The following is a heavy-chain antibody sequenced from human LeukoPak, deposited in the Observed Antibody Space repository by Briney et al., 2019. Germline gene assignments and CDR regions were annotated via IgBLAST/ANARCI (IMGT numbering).Heavy chain of an antibody. V-gene: IGHV1-18*01. J-gene: IGHJ6*02. CDR2: ISANNGNT. CDR3: ARDATAMVPLQGGMDV. CDR1: GYTFTSYG. Sequence: GASVKVSCKASGYTFTSYGISWVRQAPGQGLEWMGWISANNGNTNYVQKLQGRVTMTTDASTSTAYMELRSLRYDDTAVHHCARDATAMVPLQGGMDVWGQGTTVTVSS. D-gene: IGHD5-18*01.